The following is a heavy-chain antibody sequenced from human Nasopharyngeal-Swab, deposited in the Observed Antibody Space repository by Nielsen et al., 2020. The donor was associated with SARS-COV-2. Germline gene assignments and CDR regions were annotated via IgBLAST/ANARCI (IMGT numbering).Heavy chain of an antibody. CDR2: ISGSGGST. CDR3: AKVRLSIFDFWGYMDV. Sequence: GESLKISCAASGFTFSSYAMSWVRQAPGKGLEWVSAISGSGGSTYYADSVKGRFTISRDNSKNTLYLQMNSLRAEDTAVYYCAKVRLSIFDFWGYMDVWGKGTTVTVSS. J-gene: IGHJ6*03. CDR1: GFTFSSYA. D-gene: IGHD3/OR15-3a*01. V-gene: IGHV3-23*01.